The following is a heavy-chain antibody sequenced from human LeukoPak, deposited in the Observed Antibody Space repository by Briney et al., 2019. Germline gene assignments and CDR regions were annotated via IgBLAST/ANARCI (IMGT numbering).Heavy chain of an antibody. CDR3: TRRGGSSSSDWFDP. Sequence: KPSETLSLTCTVSGGPISNYYWSWIRQPPGKGLEWIGYVYYTGSTSYNPSLKSRVTISGDTSKNQFSLKLSSVTAADTAVYYCTRRGGSSSSDWFDPWGQGTLVIVSS. CDR2: VYYTGST. CDR1: GGPISNYY. V-gene: IGHV4-59*08. D-gene: IGHD6-6*01. J-gene: IGHJ5*02.